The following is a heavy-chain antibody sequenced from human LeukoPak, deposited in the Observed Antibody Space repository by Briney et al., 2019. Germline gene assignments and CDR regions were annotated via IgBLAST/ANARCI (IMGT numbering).Heavy chain of an antibody. D-gene: IGHD6-19*01. J-gene: IGHJ4*02. V-gene: IGHV3-23*01. CDR2: ISASAAMT. CDR3: AKDEEQWLVKGAYFDY. CDR1: GFTFNNYV. Sequence: GGSLRLSCEASGFTFNNYVMTWVRQAPGKGLEWVSSISASAAMTYYADSVKGRFTVSRDNSNDRLYLQMSGLRAEDTAVYYCAKDEEQWLVKGAYFDYWGQGTLVTVSS.